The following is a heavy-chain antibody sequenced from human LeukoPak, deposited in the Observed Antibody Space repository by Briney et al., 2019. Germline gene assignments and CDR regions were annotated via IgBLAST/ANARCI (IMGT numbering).Heavy chain of an antibody. CDR1: GFTFSSYA. D-gene: IGHD3-22*01. V-gene: IGHV3-30-3*01. CDR3: ASPTYYDSSGYYYS. Sequence: GGSLRLSCAASGFTFSSYAMHWVRQAPGKGLEWVAVISYDGSNKYYADSVKGRFTISRDNAKNTLYLQMNSLRAEDTAVYYCASPTYYDSSGYYYSWGQGTLVTVSS. CDR2: ISYDGSNK. J-gene: IGHJ4*02.